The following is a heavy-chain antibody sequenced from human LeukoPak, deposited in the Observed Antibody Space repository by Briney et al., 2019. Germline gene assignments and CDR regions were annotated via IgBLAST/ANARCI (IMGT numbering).Heavy chain of an antibody. CDR2: IYRGGST. Sequence: PGGSLRLSCAASGFTVSSNYISWVRQAPGKGLEWVSVIYRGGSTYYADSVKGRFTISRDNSENTLHLQMNSLRAEDTAVYYCASNAYSSGWYYFDYWGQGTLVTVSS. D-gene: IGHD6-13*01. J-gene: IGHJ4*02. CDR1: GFTVSSNY. V-gene: IGHV3-53*01. CDR3: ASNAYSSGWYYFDY.